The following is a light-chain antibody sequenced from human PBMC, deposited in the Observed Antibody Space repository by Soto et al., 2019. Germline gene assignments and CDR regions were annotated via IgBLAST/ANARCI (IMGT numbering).Light chain of an antibody. J-gene: IGKJ1*01. V-gene: IGKV3-20*01. CDR1: QSVRSNF. Sequence: EIVLTQSPGTLSLSPGERATLSCRASQSVRSNFLAWYQQKPGQAPRLLIYGASNRATGIPDRFSGSGSGTDFTLTITRLEPEDFAMYYCQRYDSLRTFGQGTK. CDR3: QRYDSLRT. CDR2: GAS.